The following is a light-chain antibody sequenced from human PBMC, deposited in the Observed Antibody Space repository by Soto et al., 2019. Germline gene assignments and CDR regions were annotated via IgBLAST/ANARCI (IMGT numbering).Light chain of an antibody. V-gene: IGLV2-11*01. J-gene: IGLJ2*01. CDR1: SSDVGAYNS. CDR3: CSYAGSYTYVV. Sequence: QSALTQPRSVSGSPGQSVTISCTGTSSDVGAYNSVSWYQHHPGKSPKVMIYYVTKRPSGVPDRFSGSKSGNTASLTISGLQAEDEGDYFCCSYAGSYTYVVFGGGTKVTVL. CDR2: YVT.